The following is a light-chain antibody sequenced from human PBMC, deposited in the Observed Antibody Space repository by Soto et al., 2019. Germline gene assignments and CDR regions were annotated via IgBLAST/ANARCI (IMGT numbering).Light chain of an antibody. CDR2: DAS. CDR1: QRVYSSY. CDR3: QQYSTSPT. Sequence: EIVMTQSPATLSVSPGERVTLSCRASQRVYSSYLAWYQQRPGQAPRLLIYDASSRATGIPDRFSGSGSGTDFTLTISRLEPEDFAVYYCQQYSTSPTFGEGTRLEI. V-gene: IGKV3-20*01. J-gene: IGKJ5*01.